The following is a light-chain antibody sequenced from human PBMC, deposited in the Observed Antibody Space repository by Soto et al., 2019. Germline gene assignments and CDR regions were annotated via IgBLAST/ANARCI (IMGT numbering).Light chain of an antibody. V-gene: IGKV3-15*01. J-gene: IGKJ5*01. CDR1: QSVSSN. CDR3: QQYHNWPIT. Sequence: EIVMTQSPATLSVSPGARATLSCRASQSVSSNLAWHQQKPGQAPRLLMYDASTRATGIPARFSGSGSGTEFTLTISSLQSEDFAVYYCQQYHNWPITLGQGTRLEI. CDR2: DAS.